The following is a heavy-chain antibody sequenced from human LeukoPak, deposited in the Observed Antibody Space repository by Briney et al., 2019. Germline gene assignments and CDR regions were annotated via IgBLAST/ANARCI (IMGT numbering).Heavy chain of an antibody. V-gene: IGHV1-46*03. CDR2: INPSGGST. D-gene: IGHD3-10*01. Sequence: ASVKVSCKASGYTFTSYYMHWVRQAPGQGLGWMGIINPSGGSTSTAQKFQGRVTITSDTSTSTDNLELSSLSSRDTAVYYCAMGRFDYWGQGTLVTVSS. J-gene: IGHJ4*02. CDR3: AMGRFDY. CDR1: GYTFTSYY.